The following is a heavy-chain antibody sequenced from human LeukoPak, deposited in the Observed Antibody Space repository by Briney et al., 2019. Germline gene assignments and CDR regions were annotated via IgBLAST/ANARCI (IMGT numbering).Heavy chain of an antibody. J-gene: IGHJ4*02. CDR3: AREGATAAIFGVLSPYFFDY. Sequence: GRSLRLSCAASGFTFSSYAMHWVRQAPGKGLEWVAVISYDGSNKYYADSVKGRFTISRDNSKKTLYLQMNSLRGDDAAVYYCAREGATAAIFGVLSPYFFDYWGQGTLVTVSS. CDR1: GFTFSSYA. CDR2: ISYDGSNK. V-gene: IGHV3-30-3*01. D-gene: IGHD3-3*01.